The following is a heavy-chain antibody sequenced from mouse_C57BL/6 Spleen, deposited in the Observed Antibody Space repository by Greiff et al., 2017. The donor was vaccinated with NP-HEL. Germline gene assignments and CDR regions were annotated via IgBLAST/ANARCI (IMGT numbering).Heavy chain of an antibody. D-gene: IGHD6-1*01. CDR2: IDPETGGT. J-gene: IGHJ1*03. CDR1: GYTFTDYE. Sequence: VKLQESGAELVRPGASVTLSCKASGYTFTDYEMHWVKQTPVHGLEWIGAIDPETGGTAYNQKFKGKAILTADKSSSTAYMELRSLTSEDSAVYYCTRRQGVFWGTGTTVTVSS. CDR3: TRRQGVF. V-gene: IGHV1-15*01.